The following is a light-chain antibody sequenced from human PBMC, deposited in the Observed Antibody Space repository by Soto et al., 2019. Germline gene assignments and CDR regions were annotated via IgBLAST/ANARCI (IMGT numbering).Light chain of an antibody. CDR1: ALPKQY. J-gene: IGLJ1*01. V-gene: IGLV3-25*02. CDR3: QSADSSGTSLV. CDR2: KDS. Sequence: SYEVTQPPSVSVSPGQTARITCSGDALPKQYAYWYQQKPGQAPVLVIYKDSERPSGIPERFSGSSSGTTVTLTISGVQAEDEADYYCQSADSSGTSLVFGTGTKLTVL.